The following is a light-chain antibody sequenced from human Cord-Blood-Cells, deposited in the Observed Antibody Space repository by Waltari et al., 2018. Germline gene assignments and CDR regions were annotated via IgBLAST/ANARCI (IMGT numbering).Light chain of an antibody. CDR2: EVS. V-gene: IGLV2-14*01. J-gene: IGLJ3*02. CDR1: SSGVGGYNY. Sequence: QSALTQPASVSGSPGQSITISCTGTSSGVGGYNYVSWYHQHPGKAPKLMIYEVSNRPSGVSNRFSGSKSGNTASLTLSGLQAEDEADYYCSSYTSSSTWVFGGGTKLTVL. CDR3: SSYTSSSTWV.